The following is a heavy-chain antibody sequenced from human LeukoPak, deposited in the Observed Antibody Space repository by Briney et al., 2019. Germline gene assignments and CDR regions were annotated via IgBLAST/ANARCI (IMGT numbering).Heavy chain of an antibody. Sequence: GGSLRLSCAGSGFTVSSKYMSWVRQAPGKGLEWVSVIYSGGSTDYADSVKGRFTMSRDNPKNMLYLQMNSLRVDDTAVYFCARGRGYSGYDVSLPFDYWGQGTLVTVSS. J-gene: IGHJ4*02. D-gene: IGHD5-12*01. CDR2: IYSGGST. CDR3: ARGRGYSGYDVSLPFDY. CDR1: GFTVSSKY. V-gene: IGHV3-66*01.